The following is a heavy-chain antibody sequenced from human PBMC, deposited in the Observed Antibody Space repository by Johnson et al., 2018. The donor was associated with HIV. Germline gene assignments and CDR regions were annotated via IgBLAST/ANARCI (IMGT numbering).Heavy chain of an antibody. CDR3: TAHYRNAFDI. Sequence: VQLVESGGGVVQPGGSLRLSCAASGFSFSNAWMNWVRQAPGKGLEWVGRIKSKTDGGTTDYAAPVKGRFTLSRDDSKNTLFLQMNSLKTEDTALYYCTAHYRNAFDIWGQGTMVTVSS. D-gene: IGHD1-26*01. CDR2: IKSKTDGGTT. V-gene: IGHV3-15*01. J-gene: IGHJ3*02. CDR1: GFSFSNAW.